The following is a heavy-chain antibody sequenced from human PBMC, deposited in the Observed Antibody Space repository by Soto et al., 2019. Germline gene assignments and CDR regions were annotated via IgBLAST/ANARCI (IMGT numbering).Heavy chain of an antibody. D-gene: IGHD2-2*01. J-gene: IGHJ5*02. CDR2: IYYSGST. V-gene: IGHV4-39*01. Sequence: SETLSLTCTVSGGSISSSSYYWGWIRQPPGKGLEWIGSIYYSGSTYYNPSLKSRVTISVDTSKNQFSLKLSSVTAADTAVYYCARQFGYCISTSCYARSGDNWFDPWGQGTLVTVSS. CDR1: GGSISSSSYY. CDR3: ARQFGYCISTSCYARSGDNWFDP.